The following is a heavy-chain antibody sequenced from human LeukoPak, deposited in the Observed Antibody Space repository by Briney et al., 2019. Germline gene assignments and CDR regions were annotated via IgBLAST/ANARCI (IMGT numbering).Heavy chain of an antibody. CDR2: IYYSGST. CDR1: GGSIRSGDYY. Sequence: SETLSLTCTVSGGSIRSGDYYWSWIRQPPGKGLEWIGYIYYSGSTYYSPSLKSRVTISVDTSKNQFSLKLSSVTAADTAVYYCARGDDSSGYSPFDYWGQEPWSPSPQ. D-gene: IGHD3-22*01. J-gene: IGHJ4*01. V-gene: IGHV4-30-4*01. CDR3: ARGDDSSGYSPFDY.